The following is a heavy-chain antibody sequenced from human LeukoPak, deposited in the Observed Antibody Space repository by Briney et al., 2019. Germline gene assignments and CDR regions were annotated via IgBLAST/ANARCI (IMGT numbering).Heavy chain of an antibody. V-gene: IGHV1-8*01. J-gene: IGHJ4*02. D-gene: IGHD3-3*01. CDR1: GYTFTSYD. CDR3: ARTGTRVTIFGVVISRHFDY. Sequence: KVSCKAXGYTFTSYDINWVRQATGQGLEWMGWMNPNSGNTGYAQKFQGRVTMTRNTSISTAYMELSSLRSEDTAVYYCARTGTRVTIFGVVISRHFDYWGQGTLVTVSS. CDR2: MNPNSGNT.